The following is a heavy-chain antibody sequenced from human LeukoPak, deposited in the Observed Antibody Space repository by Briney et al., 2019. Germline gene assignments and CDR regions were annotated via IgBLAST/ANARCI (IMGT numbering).Heavy chain of an antibody. CDR2: ISYVGSNK. CDR1: GFTFSSYA. J-gene: IGHJ4*02. CDR3: ARDLSITMIVGD. V-gene: IGHV3-30-3*01. D-gene: IGHD3-22*01. Sequence: HSGGSLRLSCAASGFTFSSYAMHWVRQAPGKGLEWVAVISYVGSNKYYADSVKGRFTISRDNSKNTLYLQMNSLRAEDTAVYYCARDLSITMIVGDWGQGTLVTVSS.